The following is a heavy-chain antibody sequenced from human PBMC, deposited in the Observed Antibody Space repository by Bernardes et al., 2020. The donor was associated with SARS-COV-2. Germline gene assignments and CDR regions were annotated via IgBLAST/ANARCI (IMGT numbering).Heavy chain of an antibody. Sequence: GGSLRLSCIVSGFKFEEFGLSWVRQAPGKGPEWVATMNWNGNSIGYADSAKGRFTISRDNAKNSLFLQMNSLGGEDTALYHCARNRGRYCSAISCHGMDVWGQGTTVIVS. CDR3: ARNRGRYCSAISCHGMDV. J-gene: IGHJ6*02. CDR1: GFKFEEFG. V-gene: IGHV3-20*01. CDR2: MNWNGNSI. D-gene: IGHD2-15*01.